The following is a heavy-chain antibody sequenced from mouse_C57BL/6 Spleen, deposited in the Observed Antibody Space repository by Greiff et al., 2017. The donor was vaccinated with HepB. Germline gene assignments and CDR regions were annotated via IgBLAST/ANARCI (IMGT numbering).Heavy chain of an antibody. D-gene: IGHD2-5*01. V-gene: IGHV5-17*01. CDR2: ISSGSSTI. CDR1: GFTFSDYG. J-gene: IGHJ4*01. Sequence: EVKLVESGGGLVKPGGSLKLSCAASGFTFSDYGMHWVRQAPEKGLEWVAYISSGSSTIYYADTVKGRFTISRDNAKNTLFLQMTSLRSEDTAMYYCASPQTYYSNSYAMDYLGQGTSVTVSS. CDR3: ASPQTYYSNSYAMDY.